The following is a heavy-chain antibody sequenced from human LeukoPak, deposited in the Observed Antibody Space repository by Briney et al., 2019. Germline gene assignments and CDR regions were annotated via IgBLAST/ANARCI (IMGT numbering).Heavy chain of an antibody. D-gene: IGHD6-6*01. Sequence: GGSLRLSCAASGFTLSRDWIHWVRQAPGKGLVWVSRMYPDGGRINYADFVKGRFTISSDSAKNTLYLQLSSLRAEDTAVYYCARDKGTSYLSSFDYWGQGTLVTVSS. CDR1: GFTLSRDW. CDR3: ARDKGTSYLSSFDY. J-gene: IGHJ4*02. CDR2: MYPDGGRI. V-gene: IGHV3-74*01.